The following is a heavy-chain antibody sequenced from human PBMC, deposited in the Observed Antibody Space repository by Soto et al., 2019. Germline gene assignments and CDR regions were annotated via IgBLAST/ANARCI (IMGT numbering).Heavy chain of an antibody. CDR3: ARVPYSSGLLFYLDY. V-gene: IGHV4-30-2*01. CDR1: GGSLSGATYS. Sequence: SETLSLTCGVSGGSLSGATYSWNWIRQPPGKGLEWIGYIFPSGTTYYNPSLKSRVTISIDVSKNQFSLSLRSLTAADTALYYCARVPYSSGLLFYLDYWGQGTLVTVSS. D-gene: IGHD5-18*01. CDR2: IFPSGTT. J-gene: IGHJ4*02.